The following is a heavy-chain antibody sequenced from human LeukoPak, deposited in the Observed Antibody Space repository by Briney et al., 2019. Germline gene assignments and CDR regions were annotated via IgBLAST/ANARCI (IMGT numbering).Heavy chain of an antibody. J-gene: IGHJ4*02. D-gene: IGHD3-22*01. CDR1: GFTFSSHG. CDR2: ISPSGGIT. Sequence: PGGTLRLSCAASGFTFSSHGMNWVRQAPGKGLEWVSGISPSGGITYYTDSVKGRFTISRDNSKNTMYLQMNSLRAEDTAIYYCAKSDDSSGYWGGYFDYWGQGTLVTVSS. CDR3: AKSDDSSGYWGGYFDY. V-gene: IGHV3-23*01.